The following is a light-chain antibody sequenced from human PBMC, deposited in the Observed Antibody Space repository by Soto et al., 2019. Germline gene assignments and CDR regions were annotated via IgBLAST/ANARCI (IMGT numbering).Light chain of an antibody. CDR3: QQYDNYLT. V-gene: IGKV1-5*03. J-gene: IGKJ1*01. CDR1: QTISSW. Sequence: DIQMTQSPSTLSASVGDRVSINCRASQTISSWLAWYQQKPGKAPKLLIYKATTLESGVPSRFSGSGSGTEFTLTISSLQPDDFATYYCQQYDNYLTFGRGTKVDIK. CDR2: KAT.